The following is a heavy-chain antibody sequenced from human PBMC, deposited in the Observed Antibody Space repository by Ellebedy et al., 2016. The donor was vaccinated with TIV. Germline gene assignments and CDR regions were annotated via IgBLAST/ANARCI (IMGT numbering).Heavy chain of an antibody. D-gene: IGHD6-19*01. V-gene: IGHV3-33*06. CDR2: IWYDGSNK. Sequence: GESLKISCAASGFTFSSYGMHWVRQAPGKGLEWVAVIWYDGSNKYYADSVKGRFTISRDNSKNTLYLQMNSLRAEDTAVYYCAKEGGWRASVVGSIDYWGQGTLVTVSS. CDR1: GFTFSSYG. J-gene: IGHJ4*02. CDR3: AKEGGWRASVVGSIDY.